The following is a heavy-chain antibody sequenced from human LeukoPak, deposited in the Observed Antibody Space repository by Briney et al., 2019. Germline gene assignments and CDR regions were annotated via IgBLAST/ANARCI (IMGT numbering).Heavy chain of an antibody. Sequence: GGSLRLSCSASGFTFSVYAIHWVRQAPGKGLEYVSTIISNGGSTYYADSVKGRFTISRDNSKNTVSLQMSSLRAEDTALYYCVKDGLAFCGGDCYSYFDYWGQGTLVTVSS. J-gene: IGHJ4*02. V-gene: IGHV3-64D*06. CDR2: IISNGGST. D-gene: IGHD2-21*02. CDR3: VKDGLAFCGGDCYSYFDY. CDR1: GFTFSVYA.